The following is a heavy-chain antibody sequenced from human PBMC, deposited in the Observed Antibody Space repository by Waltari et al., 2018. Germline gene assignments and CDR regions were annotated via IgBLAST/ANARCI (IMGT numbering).Heavy chain of an antibody. CDR2: IRYDGSNK. CDR3: AKAEFIAAAGDDY. Sequence: QVQLVESGGGVVQPGGSLRLSCAASGFTFSSYGMHWVRQAPGKGLEWVAFIRYDGSNKYYADSVKGRFTISRDNSKNTLYLQMNSLRAEDTAVYYCAKAEFIAAAGDDYWGQGTLVTVSS. D-gene: IGHD6-13*01. CDR1: GFTFSSYG. V-gene: IGHV3-30*02. J-gene: IGHJ4*02.